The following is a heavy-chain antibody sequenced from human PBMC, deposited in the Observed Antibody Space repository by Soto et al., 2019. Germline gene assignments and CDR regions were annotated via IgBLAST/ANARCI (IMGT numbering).Heavy chain of an antibody. CDR1: AGTFRSYA. D-gene: IGHD3-22*01. V-gene: IGHV1-69*12. CDR3: ARDRVVRGYSYYYHGLDA. CDR2: IIPMFGPA. J-gene: IGHJ6*02. Sequence: QVQLVQSGAEVKKPGSSVKVSCKVSAGTFRSYAITWVRQAPGQGLEWMGGIIPMFGPADYAQKFQGRVTITADESKSTGYMELSNLKSEDTAMYYCARDRVVRGYSYYYHGLDAWGQGTTVTVSS.